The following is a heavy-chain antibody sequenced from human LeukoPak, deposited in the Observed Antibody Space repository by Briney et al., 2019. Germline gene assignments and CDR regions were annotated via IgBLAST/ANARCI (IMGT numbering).Heavy chain of an antibody. D-gene: IGHD3-10*01. V-gene: IGHV3-23*01. CDR2: ISGSGGST. Sequence: GGSLRLSCVASGFTFSSYAMSWVRQAPGKGLEWVSAISGSGGSTYYADSVKGRFTISRDNPKNTLYLQMNSLRAEDTAVYYCARDKKSGESSEIDYWGQGTLVTVSS. CDR3: ARDKKSGESSEIDY. CDR1: GFTFSSYA. J-gene: IGHJ4*02.